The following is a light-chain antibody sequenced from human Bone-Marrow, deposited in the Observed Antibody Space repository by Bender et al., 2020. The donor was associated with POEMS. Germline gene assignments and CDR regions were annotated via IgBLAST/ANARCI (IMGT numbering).Light chain of an antibody. CDR3: ASYTFTSPLGGML. Sequence: QSALTQPASVSGSPGQSITISCTGSSSDIGTYKFVSWYQHHPAKAPRLIISDVTYRPSGVSSRFSGSKSGNTASLTISRLQDEDEADYYCASYTFTSPLGGMLFGGGTKVTVL. CDR1: SSDIGTYKF. CDR2: DVT. V-gene: IGLV2-14*03. J-gene: IGLJ3*02.